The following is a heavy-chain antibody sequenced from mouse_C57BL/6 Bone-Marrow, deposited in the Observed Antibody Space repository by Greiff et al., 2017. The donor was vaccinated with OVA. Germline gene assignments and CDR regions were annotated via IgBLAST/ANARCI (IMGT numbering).Heavy chain of an antibody. CDR3: ARVGIYYYGLWYFDV. J-gene: IGHJ1*03. V-gene: IGHV1-52*01. CDR1: GYTFTSYW. Sequence: QVQLQQPGAELVRPGSSVKLSCKASGYTFTSYWMHWVKQRPIQGLEWIGNIDPSDSATHYNQKFKDKATLTVDKSSSTAYMQLSSLTSEDSAVYYCARVGIYYYGLWYFDVWGTGTTVTVSS. D-gene: IGHD1-1*01. CDR2: IDPSDSAT.